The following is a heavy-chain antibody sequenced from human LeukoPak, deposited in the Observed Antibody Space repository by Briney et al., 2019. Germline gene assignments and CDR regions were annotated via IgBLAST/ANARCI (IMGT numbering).Heavy chain of an antibody. CDR1: GGTFSNYA. V-gene: IGHV1-69*05. Sequence: SVKVSCKASGGTFSNYAVSWVRQAPGQGLEWMGGVIPIFATANYAQKFQGRVTMTRDTPTSTVYMELSSLRSEDTAVYYCARDLANWNFDYWGQGTLVTVSS. CDR2: VIPIFATA. D-gene: IGHD1-1*01. J-gene: IGHJ4*02. CDR3: ARDLANWNFDY.